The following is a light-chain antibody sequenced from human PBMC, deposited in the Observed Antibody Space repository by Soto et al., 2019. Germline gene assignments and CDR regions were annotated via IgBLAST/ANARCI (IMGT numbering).Light chain of an antibody. CDR1: SSDVGGYNY. J-gene: IGLJ2*01. Sequence: QSALTQPASVSASPGQSITISCTGTSSDVGGYNYVSWYQQHPGKAPKLMIYDVSNRPSGVSNRFSGSKSGNTASLTISGLQAEDEADYYCNSFTSINTQVFGGGTKLTVL. CDR3: NSFTSINTQV. V-gene: IGLV2-14*01. CDR2: DVS.